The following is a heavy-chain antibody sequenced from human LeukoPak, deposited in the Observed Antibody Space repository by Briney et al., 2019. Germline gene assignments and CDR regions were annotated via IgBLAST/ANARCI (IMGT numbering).Heavy chain of an antibody. D-gene: IGHD1-26*01. CDR1: GFTVSSNY. V-gene: IGHV3-66*01. J-gene: IGHJ4*02. Sequence: GGSLRLSCAASGFTVSSNYMSWVRQAPGKGLEWVSVIYRGGSTYYVDSVKGRFTISRDNSKNTLYLQMNNLRAEDTAVYYCAMATWVGGLDYWGQGTLVTVSS. CDR2: IYRGGST. CDR3: AMATWVGGLDY.